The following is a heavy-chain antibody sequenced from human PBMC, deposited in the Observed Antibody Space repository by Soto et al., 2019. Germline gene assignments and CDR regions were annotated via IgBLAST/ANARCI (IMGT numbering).Heavy chain of an antibody. CDR2: IYSGGST. Sequence: EVQLVESGGGLVQPGGSLRLSCAASGFTVSSNYMSWVRQAPGKGLEWVSVIYSGGSTYYADSVKGRFTISRHNSKNTLYLQMNSLRAEDTAVYYCARGNVDIVAPDYYYYYYMDVWGKGTTVTVSS. CDR3: ARGNVDIVAPDYYYYYYMDV. CDR1: GFTVSSNY. J-gene: IGHJ6*03. V-gene: IGHV3-53*04. D-gene: IGHD5-12*01.